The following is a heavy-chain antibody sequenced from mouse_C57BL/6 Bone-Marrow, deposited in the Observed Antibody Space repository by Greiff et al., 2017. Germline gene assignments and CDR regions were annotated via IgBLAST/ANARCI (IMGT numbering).Heavy chain of an antibody. CDR2: IYPGDGDT. J-gene: IGHJ2*01. CDR1: GYAFSSYW. D-gene: IGHD2-4*01. Sequence: QVQLQQSGAELVKPGASVKISCKASGYAFSSYWMNWVKQRPGKGLEWIGQIYPGDGDTNYNGKFKGKATLTADKSSSTAYMQLSSLTSEDSAVYVCARERLRQGYYFDYWGQGTTLTVSS. CDR3: ARERLRQGYYFDY. V-gene: IGHV1-80*01.